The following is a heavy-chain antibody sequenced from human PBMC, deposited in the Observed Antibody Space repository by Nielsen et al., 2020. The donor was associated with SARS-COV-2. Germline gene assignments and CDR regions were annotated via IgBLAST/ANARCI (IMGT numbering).Heavy chain of an antibody. V-gene: IGHV4-30-4*01. J-gene: IGHJ4*02. D-gene: IGHD1-26*01. Sequence: WIRQPPGKGLEWIGYIYYSGSTYYNPSLKSRVTISVDTSKNQFSLKLSSVTAADTAVYYCARAYSGSYNFDYWGQGTLVTVSS. CDR2: IYYSGST. CDR3: ARAYSGSYNFDY.